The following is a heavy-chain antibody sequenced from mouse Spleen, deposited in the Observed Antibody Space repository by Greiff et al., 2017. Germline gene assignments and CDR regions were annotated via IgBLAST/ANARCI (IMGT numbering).Heavy chain of an antibody. CDR2: ISYDGSN. V-gene: IGHV3-6*01. CDR1: GYSITSGYY. D-gene: IGHD2-3*01. Sequence: EVKLQESGPGLVKPSQSLSLTCSVTGYSITSGYYWNWIRQFPGNKLEWMGYISYDGSNNYNPSLKNRISITRDTSKNQFFLKLNSVTTEDTATYYCARGRDGYYPAWFAYWGQGTLVTVSA. J-gene: IGHJ3*01. CDR3: ARGRDGYYPAWFAY.